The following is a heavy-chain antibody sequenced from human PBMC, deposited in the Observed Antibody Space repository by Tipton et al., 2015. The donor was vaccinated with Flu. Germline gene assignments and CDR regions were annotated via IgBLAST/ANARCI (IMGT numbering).Heavy chain of an antibody. CDR1: GFAFGTYT. J-gene: IGHJ4*02. D-gene: IGHD3-9*01. CDR2: FTWVGGRT. CDR3: AQERARYFED. Sequence: SLRLSCAASGFAFGTYTMHWVRQAPGKGLEWVSFFTWVGGRTYYADSVKDRVTISRDNSQNSLYLQINSLTTEDTALYYCAQERARYFEDWGQGTLVTVSS. V-gene: IGHV3-43*01.